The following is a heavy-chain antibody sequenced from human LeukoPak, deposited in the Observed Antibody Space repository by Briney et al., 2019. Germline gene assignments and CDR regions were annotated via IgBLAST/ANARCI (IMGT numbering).Heavy chain of an antibody. D-gene: IGHD2-8*01. J-gene: IGHJ5*02. CDR1: GYTFTIYA. CDR3: ARDVALVYAIPTGFDP. Sequence: ASVKVSCKASGYTFTIYAMNWVRQAPGQGLEWMGWMNTNTGNPTYAQGFTGRFVFSLDTSVSTAYLQISSLKAEDTAVYYCARDVALVYAIPTGFDPWGQGTLVTVSS. CDR2: MNTNTGNP. V-gene: IGHV7-4-1*02.